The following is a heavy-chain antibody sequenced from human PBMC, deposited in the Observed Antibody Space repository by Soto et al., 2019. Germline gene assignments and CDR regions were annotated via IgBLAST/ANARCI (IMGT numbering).Heavy chain of an antibody. Sequence: ASVKVSCKASGYTFTGYYMHWVRQAPGQGLEWMGWINPNSGGTNYAQKFQGWVTMTRDTSISTAYMELSRLRSDDTAVYYCARVTAPNWNHFDYWGQGTLVTVSS. V-gene: IGHV1-2*04. D-gene: IGHD1-20*01. J-gene: IGHJ4*02. CDR3: ARVTAPNWNHFDY. CDR2: INPNSGGT. CDR1: GYTFTGYY.